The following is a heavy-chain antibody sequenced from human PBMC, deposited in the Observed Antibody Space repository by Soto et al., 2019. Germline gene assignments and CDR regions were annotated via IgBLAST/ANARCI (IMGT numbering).Heavy chain of an antibody. Sequence: QVQLQESGPGLVRPSETLSLTCTVSGVSINNFFWSWIRQTPGKGLEWISYVSQGGTAAYLSEGETTGYTPSLESRATISLGLPKNQFSLRLTSETAADTAVYYCTRDRGGITVSSKPLGEWFDPWGQGTLVTVSS. CDR1: GVSINNFF. J-gene: IGHJ5*02. V-gene: IGHV4-59*01. CDR2: VSQGGTAAYLSEGETT. CDR3: TRDRGGITVSSKPLGEWFDP. D-gene: IGHD3-16*01.